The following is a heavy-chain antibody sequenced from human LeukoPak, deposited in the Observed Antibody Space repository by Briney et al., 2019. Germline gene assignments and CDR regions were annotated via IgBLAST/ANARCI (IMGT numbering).Heavy chain of an antibody. V-gene: IGHV3-23*01. CDR1: GLTLSSFA. CDR3: ARVRGFRTAINDQYGMDV. CDR2: VSGSGGTT. Sequence: PGGSLRLSCAASGLTLSSFAMSWVRQAPGQGLEWVSGVSGSGGTTYYADSVKGRFTISRDNSKNTLYLQMNSLRGEDTAVYHCARVRGFRTAINDQYGMDVWGQGTTVTVSS. J-gene: IGHJ6*02. D-gene: IGHD2-21*02.